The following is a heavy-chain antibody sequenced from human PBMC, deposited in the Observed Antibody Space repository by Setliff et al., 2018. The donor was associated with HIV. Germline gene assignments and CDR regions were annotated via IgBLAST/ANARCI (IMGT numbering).Heavy chain of an antibody. CDR2: IYSSGTT. CDR1: GGPMSGYY. CDR3: AKYWRASGTYVFDI. J-gene: IGHJ3*02. V-gene: IGHV4-4*08. D-gene: IGHD2-15*01. Sequence: SETLSLTCSVTGGPMSGYYWSWLRQSPVKGLEWIGYIYSSGTTNYNPSFKSRVSISLDTSRSQFSLMLSSVTAADTAIYYCAKYWRASGTYVFDIWGLGTMVTVSS.